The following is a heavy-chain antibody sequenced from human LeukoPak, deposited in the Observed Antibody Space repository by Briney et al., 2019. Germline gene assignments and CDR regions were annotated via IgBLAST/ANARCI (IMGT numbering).Heavy chain of an antibody. CDR2: INPNSGGT. V-gene: IGHV1-2*02. CDR3: ASGTGGPPFLVY. D-gene: IGHD3-3*01. CDR1: GYTFTGYY. Sequence: PGASVKVSCKASGYTFTGYYMHWVRQAPGQGLEWMGCINPNSGGTNYAQKVQGRVTMTRDTSISTAYMELSRLRSDDTAVYYCASGTGGPPFLVYGGQGTLVTVSS. J-gene: IGHJ4*02.